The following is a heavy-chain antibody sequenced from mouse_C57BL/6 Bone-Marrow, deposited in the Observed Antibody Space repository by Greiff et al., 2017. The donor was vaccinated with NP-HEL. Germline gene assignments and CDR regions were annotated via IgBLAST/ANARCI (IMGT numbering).Heavy chain of an antibody. CDR2: ISSGGSYI. CDR1: GFTFSSYG. Sequence: EVKVVESGGDLVKPGGSLKLSCAASGFTFSSYGMSWVRQTPDKRLEWVATISSGGSYIYYPDSVKGRFTISRDNAKNTLYLQMSSLKSEDTAMYYCAREIHYWGQGTTLTVTS. V-gene: IGHV5-6*01. CDR3: AREIHY. J-gene: IGHJ2*01.